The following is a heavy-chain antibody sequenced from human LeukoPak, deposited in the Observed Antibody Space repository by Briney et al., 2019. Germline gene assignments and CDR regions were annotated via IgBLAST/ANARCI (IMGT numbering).Heavy chain of an antibody. CDR2: ISSSYI. CDR3: ARGFHSSGSSLDI. D-gene: IGHD3-22*01. V-gene: IGHV3-21*01. J-gene: IGHJ3*02. CDR1: GFTFSSYS. Sequence: GGSLRLSCAASGFTFSSYSMNWVRQAPGKGLEWVSSISSSYIYYADSVKGRFTISRDNAKNSLYLQMNSLRAEDTAVYYCARGFHSSGSSLDIWGQGTMVTVSS.